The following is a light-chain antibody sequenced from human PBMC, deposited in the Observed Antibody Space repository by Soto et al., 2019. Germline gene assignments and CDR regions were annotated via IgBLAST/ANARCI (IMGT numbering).Light chain of an antibody. Sequence: EIVLTQSPATLSLSPGERATLSCRASQSVSSYLAWYQQKPGHAPRLLIYDASNRATGIPARFSGSGAGTEFALTISSLEPEDFAVYYCQQRSNRLPITFGQGTRLEIK. CDR3: QQRSNRLPIT. V-gene: IGKV3-11*01. CDR1: QSVSSY. CDR2: DAS. J-gene: IGKJ5*01.